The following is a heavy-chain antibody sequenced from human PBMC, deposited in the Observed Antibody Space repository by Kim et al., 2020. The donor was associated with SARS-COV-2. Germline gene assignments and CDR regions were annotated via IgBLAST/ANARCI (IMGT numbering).Heavy chain of an antibody. CDR3: ASHAAFWRRFDY. Sequence: DYNPSIKDRITISVQPSKNQFSLQMASVTAADTAIYYWASHAAFWRRFDYWGQGSLVTVSS. V-gene: IGHV4-39*01. J-gene: IGHJ4*02.